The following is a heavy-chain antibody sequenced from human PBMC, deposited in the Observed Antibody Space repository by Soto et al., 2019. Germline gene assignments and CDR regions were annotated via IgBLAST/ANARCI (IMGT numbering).Heavy chain of an antibody. D-gene: IGHD6-6*01. V-gene: IGHV4-34*01. CDR3: ARNQKYPYYYYMDV. CDR1: GGSFSGYY. CDR2: INHSGST. Sequence: PSETLSLTCAVYGGSFSGYYWSWIRQPPGKGLEWIGEINHSGSTNYNPSLKSRVTISVDTSKNQFSLKLNSVTAADTAVYYCARNQKYPYYYYMDVWGKGTTVTVSS. J-gene: IGHJ6*03.